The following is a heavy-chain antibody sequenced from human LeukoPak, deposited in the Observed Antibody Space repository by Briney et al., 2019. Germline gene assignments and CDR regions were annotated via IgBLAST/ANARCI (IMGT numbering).Heavy chain of an antibody. D-gene: IGHD3/OR15-3a*01. CDR2: IKKDGSEK. V-gene: IGHV3-7*01. Sequence: PGGSLRLSCATSGFTFSSYYMSWVRQAPGKGLEWVANIKKDGSEKYYVDSVKGRFTISRDNAKNSLYLQMNSLRAEDTAVYYCAREGLVNELYYYYGMDVWGQGTTVTVSS. CDR1: GFTFSSYY. CDR3: AREGLVNELYYYYGMDV. J-gene: IGHJ6*02.